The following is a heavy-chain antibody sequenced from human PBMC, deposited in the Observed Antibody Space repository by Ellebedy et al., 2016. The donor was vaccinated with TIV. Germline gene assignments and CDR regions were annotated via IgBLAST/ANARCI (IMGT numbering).Heavy chain of an antibody. V-gene: IGHV4-61*01. Sequence: GSLRLXCTVSGGSVSSGSYYWSWIRQPPGKGLEWIGYIYYSGSTNYNPSLKSRVTISVDTSKNQFSLKLSSVTAADTAVYYCAREGSGSNPGAFDIWGQGTMVTVSS. CDR2: IYYSGST. D-gene: IGHD1-26*01. J-gene: IGHJ3*02. CDR1: GGSVSSGSYY. CDR3: AREGSGSNPGAFDI.